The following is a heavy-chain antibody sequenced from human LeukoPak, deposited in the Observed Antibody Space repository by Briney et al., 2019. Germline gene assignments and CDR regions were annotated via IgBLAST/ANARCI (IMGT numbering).Heavy chain of an antibody. CDR2: IYYSGST. CDR3: ARASRGGSYYWNAFDI. J-gene: IGHJ3*02. Sequence: SETLSLTCAVSGGSISSYYWSWIRQPPGKGLEWIGYIYYSGSTNYNPSLKSRVTISVDTSKNQFSLKLSSVTAADTAVYYCARASRGGSYYWNAFDIWGQGTMVTVSS. V-gene: IGHV4-59*08. CDR1: GGSISSYY. D-gene: IGHD1-26*01.